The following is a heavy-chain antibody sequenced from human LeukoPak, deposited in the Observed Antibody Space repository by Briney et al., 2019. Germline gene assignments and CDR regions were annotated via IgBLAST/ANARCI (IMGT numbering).Heavy chain of an antibody. Sequence: PSXTPSLTCTVSGGSISSGSYYWSWIRQPGGKGLEWIGRIYTSGSTNYNHSLESRITIAVETYKNEYSLKLRSVTAADTSVYYCAREYYYDSSGSPGVDYWGQGTLVTVSS. V-gene: IGHV4-61*02. CDR2: IYTSGST. D-gene: IGHD3-22*01. CDR3: AREYYYDSSGSPGVDY. CDR1: GGSISSGSYY. J-gene: IGHJ4*02.